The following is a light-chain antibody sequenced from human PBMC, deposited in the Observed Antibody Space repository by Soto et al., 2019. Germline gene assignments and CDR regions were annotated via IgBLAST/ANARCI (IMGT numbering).Light chain of an antibody. Sequence: QSVLTQPASVSGSSGQSITISCTGTSSDVGSYNLVSWHQQHPGKAPKLIIYEGDKRPSGVSNRFSGSKSGNTASLTISGLQAEDEADYYCSSFTTSSSLVVFGGGTKLTVL. CDR2: EGD. CDR1: SSDVGSYNL. CDR3: SSFTTSSSLVV. J-gene: IGLJ2*01. V-gene: IGLV2-14*02.